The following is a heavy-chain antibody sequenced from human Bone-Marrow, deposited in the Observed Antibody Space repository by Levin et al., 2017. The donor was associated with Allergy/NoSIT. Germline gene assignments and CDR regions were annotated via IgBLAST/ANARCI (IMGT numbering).Heavy chain of an antibody. V-gene: IGHV3-33*01. Sequence: GESLKISCAASGFTFSLYGMHWVRQAPGTGLEWVAFISYDGSQQNYADSVKGRFIISRDNPKNTLRLQMNTLRVEDTGVYYCASDPVTGDPTKFDYWGQGALVTVSS. CDR1: GFTFSLYG. D-gene: IGHD1-20*01. CDR3: ASDPVTGDPTKFDY. CDR2: ISYDGSQQ. J-gene: IGHJ4*02.